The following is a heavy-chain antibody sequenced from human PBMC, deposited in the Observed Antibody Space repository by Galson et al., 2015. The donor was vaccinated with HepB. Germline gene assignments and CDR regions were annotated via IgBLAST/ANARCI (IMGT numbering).Heavy chain of an antibody. CDR3: ARGGGSGWYGALDY. CDR2: ISTYNGNT. V-gene: IGHV1-18*01. CDR1: GYTFTSYG. J-gene: IGHJ4*02. D-gene: IGHD6-19*01. Sequence: QSGAEVKKPGSSVKVSCKASGYTFTSYGISWVRQAPGQGLEWMGWISTYNGNTNYAQKFQGRVTMTTDTFTSTAYMELRSLRSDDTAVYFCARGGGSGWYGALDYWGRGTLVTVSS.